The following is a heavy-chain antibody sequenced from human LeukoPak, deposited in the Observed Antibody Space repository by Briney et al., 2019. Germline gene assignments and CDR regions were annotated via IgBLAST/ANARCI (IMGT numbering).Heavy chain of an antibody. Sequence: GEALKISCKGSGYSFTSYCIGWVRQLPGKGLEWMGIIYPGGSDTRYSPSSQGQVTISADKSISTAYLQWSSLKASDTAMYYCARHREWELPNYFDYWGQGTLVSVSS. CDR1: GYSFTSYC. CDR2: IYPGGSDT. CDR3: ARHREWELPNYFDY. V-gene: IGHV5-51*01. D-gene: IGHD1-26*01. J-gene: IGHJ4*02.